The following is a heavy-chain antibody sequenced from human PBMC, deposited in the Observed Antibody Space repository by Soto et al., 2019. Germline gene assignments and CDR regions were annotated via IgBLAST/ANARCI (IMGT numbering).Heavy chain of an antibody. CDR2: FNPHTGGT. J-gene: IGHJ5*02. CDR3: ARENTASWSGGWFDP. Sequence: ASVKVSCKTSGYTFTGYNIHWVRQAPGQGLEWMGRFNPHTGGTEFAQEFQGRVAMATDTSISTAYMELIGLTSDDTAVYFCARENTASWSGGWFDPWGQGXLVTVYS. CDR1: GYTFTGYN. D-gene: IGHD6-13*01. V-gene: IGHV1-2*02.